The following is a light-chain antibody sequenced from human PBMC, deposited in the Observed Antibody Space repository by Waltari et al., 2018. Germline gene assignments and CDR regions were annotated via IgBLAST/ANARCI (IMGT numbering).Light chain of an antibody. CDR2: AAS. CDR3: QQYSGSLPYT. J-gene: IGKJ2*01. V-gene: IGKV3-20*01. CDR1: QTVANTY. Sequence: EIVLTQSPVPLSLSPGERATLSCRASQTVANTYLAWYQKKPGPAPRPLIFAASNRTTGIPDRFSGGGAGTDFNLTISRVEPEDFAVYYCQQYSGSLPYTFGQGTKLEIK.